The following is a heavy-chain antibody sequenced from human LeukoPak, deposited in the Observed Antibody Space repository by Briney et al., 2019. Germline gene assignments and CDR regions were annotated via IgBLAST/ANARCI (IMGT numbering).Heavy chain of an antibody. CDR2: INHSGST. CDR1: GYSINSGYF. V-gene: IGHV4-38-2*02. D-gene: IGHD5-12*01. J-gene: IGHJ6*03. Sequence: SETLSLTCTVSGYSINSGYFWGWIRQPPGKGLEWIGEINHSGSTNYNPSLKSRVTISVDTSKNQFSLKLSSVTAADTAVYYCARRRGYSGYGRLYYYYYMDVWGKGTTVTISS. CDR3: ARRRGYSGYGRLYYYYYMDV.